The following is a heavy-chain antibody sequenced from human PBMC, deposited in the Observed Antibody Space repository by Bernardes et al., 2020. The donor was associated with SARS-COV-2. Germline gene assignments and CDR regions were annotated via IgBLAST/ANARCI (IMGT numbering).Heavy chain of an antibody. CDR1: GYSFSSSTYY. CDR2: IYSCCIF. Sequence: SEPLSLTCTVSGYSFSSSTYYWGWLLQTPGQGLVWIGSIYSCCIFYSDPSLQRLVRSSVDTSKNQFSLMLSFVTATDTAVYYCGGSSCGIDCYIGGLRSWEYGMDVWGQGTTVTVSS. D-gene: IGHD2-21*01. J-gene: IGHJ6*01. CDR3: GGSSCGIDCYIGGLRSWEYGMDV. V-gene: IGHV4-39*01.